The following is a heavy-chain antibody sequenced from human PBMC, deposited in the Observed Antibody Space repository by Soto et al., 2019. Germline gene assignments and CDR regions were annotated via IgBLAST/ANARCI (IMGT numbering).Heavy chain of an antibody. J-gene: IGHJ4*02. V-gene: IGHV4-4*02. CDR2: IYHSGST. CDR1: GGSISSSNW. D-gene: IGHD6-19*01. Sequence: ETLSLTCAVSGGSISSSNWWSWVRQPPGKGLEWIGEIYHSGSTNYNPSLKSRVTISVDKSKNQFSLKLSSVTAADTAVYYCARRIAVAGGYFDYWGQGTLVTVSS. CDR3: ARRIAVAGGYFDY.